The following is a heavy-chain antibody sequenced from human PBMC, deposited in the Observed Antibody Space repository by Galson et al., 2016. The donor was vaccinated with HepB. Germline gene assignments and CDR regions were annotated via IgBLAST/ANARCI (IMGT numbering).Heavy chain of an antibody. CDR1: GGSISSYF. V-gene: IGHV4-59*01. Sequence: ETLSLTCNVSGGSISSYFWSWIRQPPGKGLEWIGCIYKTGTTNYSPSLNSRVTLSVDTSKNQFSLKLGSVTAADTAIYYCARGVTGAPYFDFWGQGALVTVSS. CDR2: IYKTGTT. D-gene: IGHD2-21*02. CDR3: ARGVTGAPYFDF. J-gene: IGHJ4*02.